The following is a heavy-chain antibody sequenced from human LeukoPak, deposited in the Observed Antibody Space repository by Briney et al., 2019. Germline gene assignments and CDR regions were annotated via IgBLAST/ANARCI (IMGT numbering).Heavy chain of an antibody. V-gene: IGHV3-23*01. D-gene: IGHD3-22*01. Sequence: PGGSLRLSCAASGFTFSSYAMSWVRQAPGKGLEWVSAISGSGGSTYYADSVKGRFTISRDDSKNTLYLQMNSLRAEDTAVYYCAKFDYDSSGPSSFGYWGQGTLVTVSS. J-gene: IGHJ4*02. CDR1: GFTFSSYA. CDR2: ISGSGGST. CDR3: AKFDYDSSGPSSFGY.